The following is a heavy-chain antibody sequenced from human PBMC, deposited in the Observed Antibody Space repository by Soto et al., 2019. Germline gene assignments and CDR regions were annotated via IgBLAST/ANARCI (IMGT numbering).Heavy chain of an antibody. J-gene: IGHJ1*01. CDR3: ARDLSSYSSGWYEL. Sequence: ASVKVSCKASGYTFTNYYMHWVRQAPGQGLEWMGIINPSGGRTNYAQKFQGRVTMTRDTSTSTVYLELSTLRSEDTAVYYCARDLSSYSSGWYELWGRGTLVTVSS. D-gene: IGHD6-19*01. CDR1: GYTFTNYY. CDR2: INPSGGRT. V-gene: IGHV1-46*01.